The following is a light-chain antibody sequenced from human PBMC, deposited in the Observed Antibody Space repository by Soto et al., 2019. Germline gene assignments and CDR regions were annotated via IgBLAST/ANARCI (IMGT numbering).Light chain of an antibody. CDR1: SSDVGGYNY. J-gene: IGLJ1*01. CDR3: SSYAGSHTFFV. CDR2: EVS. Sequence: QSALAQPASVSGSPGQSITISCTGTSSDVGGYNYVSWYQQHPGKAPKLMIYEVSNRPSGVSNRFSGSKSGNTASLTISGLQAEDEADYYCSSYAGSHTFFVFGTGTKVTVL. V-gene: IGLV2-14*01.